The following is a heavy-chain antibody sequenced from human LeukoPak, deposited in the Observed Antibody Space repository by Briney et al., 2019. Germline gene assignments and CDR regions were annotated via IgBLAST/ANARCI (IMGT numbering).Heavy chain of an antibody. V-gene: IGHV3-49*04. J-gene: IGHJ4*02. CDR1: GFTFGDYA. CDR2: IRSKAYGGTT. Sequence: GGSLRLSCTASGFTFGDYAMSWVRQAPGKGLEWVGFIRSKAYGGTTEYAASVKGRFTISRDDSKSIAYLQMNSLKTEDTAVYYCASASSSWFDYWGQGTLVTVSS. CDR3: ASASSSWFDY. D-gene: IGHD6-13*01.